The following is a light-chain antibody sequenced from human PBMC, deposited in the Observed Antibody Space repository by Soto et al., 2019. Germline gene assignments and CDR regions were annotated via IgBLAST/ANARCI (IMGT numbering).Light chain of an antibody. V-gene: IGLV1-47*01. Sequence: QSVLTQPPSASGTPGQRVTISCSGSSSNIGSNYIYWYQQLPGTAPKLLIFRDNQRPPGVPDRFSGSKSGSSAPLAISGLRSEDEADYYCAAWDDSLRGRLFGGGTKLTVL. J-gene: IGLJ3*02. CDR1: SSNIGSNY. CDR3: AAWDDSLRGRL. CDR2: RDN.